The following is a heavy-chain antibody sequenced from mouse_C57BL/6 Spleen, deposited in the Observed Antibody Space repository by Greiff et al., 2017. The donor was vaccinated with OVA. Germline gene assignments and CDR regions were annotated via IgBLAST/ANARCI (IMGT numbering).Heavy chain of an antibody. CDR3: ARGIYYYYSYYFDY. D-gene: IGHD2-4*01. CDR1: GFTFSDYG. CDR2: ISSGSSTI. V-gene: IGHV5-17*01. J-gene: IGHJ2*01. Sequence: EVKLVESGGGLVKPGGSLTLSCAASGFTFSDYGMHWVRQAPEKGLEWVAYISSGSSTIYYADTVKGRFTISRDNAKNTLFLQMTSLRSEDTAMYYCARGIYYYYSYYFDYWGQGTTLTVSS.